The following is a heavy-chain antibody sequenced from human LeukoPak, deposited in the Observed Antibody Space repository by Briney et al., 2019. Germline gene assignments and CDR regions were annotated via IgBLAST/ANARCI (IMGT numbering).Heavy chain of an antibody. D-gene: IGHD3-22*01. J-gene: IGHJ4*02. CDR2: INPSGGST. CDR3: ARAPYYDSSGYFPLHFDY. V-gene: IGHV1-46*01. CDR1: GYTFTSYY. Sequence: ASVKVSCKASGYTFTSYYMHWVRQAPGQGLEWMGIINPSGGSTSYAQNFQGRVTMTRDTSTSTVYMGLSSLRSEDTAVYYCARAPYYDSSGYFPLHFDYWGQGTLVTVSS.